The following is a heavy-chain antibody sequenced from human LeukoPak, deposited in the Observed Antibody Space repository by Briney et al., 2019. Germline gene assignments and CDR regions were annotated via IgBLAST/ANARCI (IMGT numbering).Heavy chain of an antibody. CDR2: INWNGGST. CDR3: AKSLLGIAFDI. CDR1: GFTFSSYA. Sequence: PGGSLRLSCAASGFTFSSYAMSWVRQAPGKGLEWVSGINWNGGSTGYADSVKGRFTISRDNAKNSLYLQMNSLRAEDTALYYCAKSLLGIAFDIWGQGTMVTVSS. D-gene: IGHD1-26*01. V-gene: IGHV3-20*04. J-gene: IGHJ3*02.